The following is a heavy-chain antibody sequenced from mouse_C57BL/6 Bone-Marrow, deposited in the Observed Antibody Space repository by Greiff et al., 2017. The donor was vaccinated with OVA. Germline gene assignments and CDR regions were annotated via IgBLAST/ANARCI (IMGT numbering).Heavy chain of an antibody. CDR3: ARSGITTVEGDFAMDY. D-gene: IGHD1-1*01. CDR1: GYTFTSYW. J-gene: IGHJ4*01. V-gene: IGHV1-55*01. CDR2: IYPGSGRT. Sequence: QVQLQQPGAELVKPGASVKMSCKASGYTFTSYWITWVKQRPGQGLEWIGDIYPGSGRTNYNENFKSKATLTVDTSSSTAYMQLSSLTSEDSAVYYCARSGITTVEGDFAMDYWGQGTSVTVSS.